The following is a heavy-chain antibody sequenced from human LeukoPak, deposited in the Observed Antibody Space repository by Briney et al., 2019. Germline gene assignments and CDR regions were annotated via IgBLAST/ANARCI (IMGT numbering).Heavy chain of an antibody. J-gene: IGHJ4*02. CDR1: GFNIRGYA. CDR2: IDYSAKVI. D-gene: IGHD3-9*01. CDR3: GRDLPTGYAIDS. V-gene: IGHV3-48*01. Sequence: PGGSLRLACAASGFNIRGYALDWVRQAPGKGLEWLAFIDYSAKVIYYADSVKGRFAISRDDAKNSLYLQTNSLRAEDTAVYYCGRDLPTGYAIDSWGQGALITVSS.